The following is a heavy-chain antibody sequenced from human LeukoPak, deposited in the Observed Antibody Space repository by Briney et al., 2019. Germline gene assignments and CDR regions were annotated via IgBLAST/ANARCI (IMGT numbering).Heavy chain of an antibody. J-gene: IGHJ6*03. CDR1: GFIFSTSW. CDR2: ISSSGSTI. D-gene: IGHD6-19*01. CDR3: ARSAVATIVAVAGRMGYYYYMDV. Sequence: PGGSLRLSCAASGFIFSTSWMSWVRQAPGKGLEWVSYISSSGSTIYYADSVKGRFTISRDNAKNSLYLQMNSLRAEDTAVYYCARSAVATIVAVAGRMGYYYYMDVWGKGTTVTISS. V-gene: IGHV3-11*01.